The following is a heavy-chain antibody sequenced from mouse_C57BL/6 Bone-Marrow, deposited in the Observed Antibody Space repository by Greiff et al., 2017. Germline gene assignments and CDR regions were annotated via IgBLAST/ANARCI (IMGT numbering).Heavy chain of an antibody. J-gene: IGHJ3*01. Sequence: QVHVKQSGAELAKPGASVKLSCKASGYTFTSYWMHWVKQRPGQGLEWIGYINPSSGYPKYNQKFKDKATLTADKSSSTAYMQLSSLTYEDSAVYYCARIRGSPAWFAYWGQGTLVTVSA. V-gene: IGHV1-7*01. D-gene: IGHD1-1*02. CDR3: ARIRGSPAWFAY. CDR1: GYTFTSYW. CDR2: INPSSGYP.